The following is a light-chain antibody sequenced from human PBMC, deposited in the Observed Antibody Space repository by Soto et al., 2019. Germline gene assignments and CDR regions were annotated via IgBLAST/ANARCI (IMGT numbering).Light chain of an antibody. V-gene: IGKV1-39*01. Sequence: DIQMTQSPSSLSASLGDRVTITCRASQSIAGYLNCYQQKPGKAPKVLIYAASSLQTGVPSRFSGSGSGTDFTLTISSLQPEDFATYYCQQSYSTPHTFGGGTKV. CDR3: QQSYSTPHT. J-gene: IGKJ4*01. CDR1: QSIAGY. CDR2: AAS.